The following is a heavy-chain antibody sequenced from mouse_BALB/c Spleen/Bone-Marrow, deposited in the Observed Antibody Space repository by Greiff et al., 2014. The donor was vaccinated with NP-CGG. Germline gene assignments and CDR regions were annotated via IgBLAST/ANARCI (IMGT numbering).Heavy chain of an antibody. CDR2: IHPSDSET. CDR3: ARRERTGMNY. V-gene: IGHV1-61*01. Sequence: VKLMESGAELVRPGASVKLSCKASGYSFTSYWMNWVKQRPGQGLEWTGMIHPSDSETSLNQKFKDKATLTVDKSSSTDYMQLSSPTSEDSAVYYGARRERTGMNYWGQGTTLTGSS. D-gene: IGHD4-1*01. J-gene: IGHJ2*01. CDR1: GYSFTSYW.